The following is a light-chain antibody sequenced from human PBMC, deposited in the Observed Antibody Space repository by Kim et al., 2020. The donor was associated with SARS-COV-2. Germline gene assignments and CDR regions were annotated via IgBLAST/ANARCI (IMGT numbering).Light chain of an antibody. CDR3: CSYAGSSTYV. CDR2: EVS. Sequence: GQSITIFCTGTSSDVGSYNRVSWYKQHPGKAPKLMIYEVSKRPSGVSNRFSGSKSGNTASLTISGLQAEDEADYYCCSYAGSSTYVFGIGTKVTVL. V-gene: IGLV2-23*02. J-gene: IGLJ1*01. CDR1: SSDVGSYNR.